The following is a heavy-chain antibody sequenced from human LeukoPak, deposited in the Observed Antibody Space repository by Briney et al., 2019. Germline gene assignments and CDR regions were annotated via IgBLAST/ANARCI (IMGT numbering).Heavy chain of an antibody. D-gene: IGHD3-3*01. Sequence: GGSLRLSCAASGFTFDDYAMHWVRQAPGKGLEWVSLISWDGGSTYYADSVKGRFTISRDNSKNSLYLQMNSLRAEDTALYYCAKDTVSRYTIFGVVIAGRGYFDYWGQGTLVTVSS. J-gene: IGHJ4*02. CDR2: ISWDGGST. V-gene: IGHV3-43D*03. CDR1: GFTFDDYA. CDR3: AKDTVSRYTIFGVVIAGRGYFDY.